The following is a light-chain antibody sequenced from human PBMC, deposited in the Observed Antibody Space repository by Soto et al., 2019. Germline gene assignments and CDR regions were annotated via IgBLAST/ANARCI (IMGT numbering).Light chain of an antibody. CDR1: QSISRS. J-gene: IGKJ2*01. CDR3: HQYNSWPPGT. Sequence: EIVLTQSPAILSVSPVERATLSCRASQSISRSLAWYQQTPGQAPRLLISDASTRATGIPARFSGSGSGTEFTLTISSLQSEDFALYYCHQYNSWPPGTFGQGTKVDIK. V-gene: IGKV3-15*01. CDR2: DAS.